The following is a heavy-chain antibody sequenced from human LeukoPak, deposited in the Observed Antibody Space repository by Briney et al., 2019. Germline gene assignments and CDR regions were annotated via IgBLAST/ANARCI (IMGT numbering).Heavy chain of an antibody. D-gene: IGHD2-2*01. CDR1: GYTFTSYG. CDR2: ISAYNGNT. J-gene: IGHJ5*02. V-gene: IGHV1-18*01. CDR3: YCSSTSCHNPDNWFDP. Sequence: ASVKVSCKASGYTFTSYGISWVRQAPGQGLEWMGWISAYNGNTNYAQKLQGRVTMTTDTSTSTAYMELRSLRSDDTAVYYCYCSSTSCHNPDNWFDPWGQGTLVTASS.